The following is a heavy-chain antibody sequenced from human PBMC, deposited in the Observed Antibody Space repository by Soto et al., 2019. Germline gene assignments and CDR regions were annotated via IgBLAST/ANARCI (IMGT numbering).Heavy chain of an antibody. Sequence: PSETLSLTCTVSGGSISSSSYYWSWIRQHPGKGLEWIGYIYYSGSTYYNPSLKSRVTISVDTSKNRFSLKLSSVTAADPAVYYCARDVFSGYDYGGYYYYYGRDGWGQGTTVTVSS. CDR1: GGSISSSSYY. J-gene: IGHJ6*02. CDR3: ARDVFSGYDYGGYYYYYGRDG. V-gene: IGHV4-31*03. CDR2: IYYSGST. D-gene: IGHD5-12*01.